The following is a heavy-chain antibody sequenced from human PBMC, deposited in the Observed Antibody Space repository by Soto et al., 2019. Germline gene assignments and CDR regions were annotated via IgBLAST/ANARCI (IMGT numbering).Heavy chain of an antibody. V-gene: IGHV3-7*05. CDR1: GFTFTTYW. CDR3: SSRFLEYCSSASCSAPYXY. Sequence: GGSLRLSCAASGFTFTTYWMSWVRQAPGKGLEWVANIKQDGSEKYYVDSVKGRFTISRDNTKKSLFLQMNSLRAEDTAVYYCSSRFLEYCSSASCSAPYXYWGQGTLVTVSS. CDR2: IKQDGSEK. D-gene: IGHD2-2*01. J-gene: IGHJ4*02.